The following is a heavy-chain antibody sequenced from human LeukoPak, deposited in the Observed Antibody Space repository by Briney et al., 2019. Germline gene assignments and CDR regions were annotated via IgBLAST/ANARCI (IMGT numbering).Heavy chain of an antibody. J-gene: IGHJ3*02. CDR1: GGSISSYY. CDR3: ARGPYSYDSSGAFDI. D-gene: IGHD3-22*01. V-gene: IGHV4-59*08. Sequence: PSETLSLTCTVSGGSISSYYWSWIRQPPGKGLEWVGYIYYSGSTNYNPSLKSRVTISVDTSKNHFPLKLSSVTAADTAVYFCARGPYSYDSSGAFDIWGQGTMVTVSS. CDR2: IYYSGST.